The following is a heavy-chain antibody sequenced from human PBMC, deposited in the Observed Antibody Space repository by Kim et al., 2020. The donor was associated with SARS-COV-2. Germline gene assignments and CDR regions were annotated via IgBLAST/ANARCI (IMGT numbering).Heavy chain of an antibody. Sequence: GGSLRLSCAASGFTFSTYWMSWVRQAPGKGLEWVGNIKQDGREKHYVDSARGRFTISRDNAKNSLYSQMKSLGAEDTAVYYCAREFGHWLYYYYDMDFWGQGTTVTVSS. CDR3: AREFGHWLYYYYDMDF. CDR2: IKQDGREK. CDR1: GFTFSTYW. D-gene: IGHD3-10*01. V-gene: IGHV3-7*03. J-gene: IGHJ6*02.